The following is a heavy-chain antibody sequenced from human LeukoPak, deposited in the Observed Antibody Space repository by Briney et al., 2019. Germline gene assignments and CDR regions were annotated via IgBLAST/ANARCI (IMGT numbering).Heavy chain of an antibody. D-gene: IGHD3-22*01. CDR3: ARAYDSSGYWMDV. J-gene: IGHJ6*02. CDR1: GYSFTSYW. V-gene: IGHV5-51*01. CDR2: IYPGDSDT. Sequence: GESLKISCKGSGYSFTSYWIGWVRQMPGKGLEWMEIIYPGDSDTRYGPSFQGQVTISADKSISTAYLQWSSLKASDTAMYYCARAYDSSGYWMDVWGQGTTVTVSS.